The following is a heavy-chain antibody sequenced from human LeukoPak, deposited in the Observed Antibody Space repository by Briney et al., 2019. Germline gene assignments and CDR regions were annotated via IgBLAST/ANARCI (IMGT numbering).Heavy chain of an antibody. V-gene: IGHV3-7*01. D-gene: IGHD5-12*01. J-gene: IGHJ3*02. CDR2: IKGDGSEK. Sequence: PGGSLRLSCAASGFTFSDYWMSWVRQAPGKGLEWVANIKGDGSEKYYVDSVKGRFTISRDNAKNSLYLQMNSLRAEDTAVYYCARELLGYSGYDDAFDIWGQGTMVTVSS. CDR1: GFTFSDYW. CDR3: ARELLGYSGYDDAFDI.